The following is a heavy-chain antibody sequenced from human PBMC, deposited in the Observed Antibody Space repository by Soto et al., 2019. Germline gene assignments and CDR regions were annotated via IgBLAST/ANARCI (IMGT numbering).Heavy chain of an antibody. J-gene: IGHJ6*02. CDR2: INAYNGNT. Sequence: ASLKVSCKASGYSFTRYGIGWARQAPGQGLEWMGWINAYNGNTNYAQKLQGRLTLTTDTSTSTAYMELRSLRSDDTAVYYRARDRWELPHYGMDVWGQGTTVTVSS. D-gene: IGHD1-26*01. V-gene: IGHV1-18*01. CDR3: ARDRWELPHYGMDV. CDR1: GYSFTRYG.